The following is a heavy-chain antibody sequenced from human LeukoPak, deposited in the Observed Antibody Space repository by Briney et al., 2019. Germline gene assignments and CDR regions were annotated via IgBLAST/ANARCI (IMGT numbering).Heavy chain of an antibody. J-gene: IGHJ4*02. CDR2: LSATVSDGGA. Sequence: GGSLKLSCAASAFTFSNYAMSWVRQAPGKGLEWVSTLSATVSDGGAYYADSVKGRFTISRDNSKNTLHLQMNSLRDEDTAMYYCAKNRGKGAVSGTGEIDYWGQGTLVTVSS. V-gene: IGHV3-23*01. CDR3: AKNRGKGAVSGTGEIDY. D-gene: IGHD6-19*01. CDR1: AFTFSNYA.